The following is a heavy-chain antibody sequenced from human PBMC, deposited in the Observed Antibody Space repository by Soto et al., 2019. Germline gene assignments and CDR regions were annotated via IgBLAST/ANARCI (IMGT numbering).Heavy chain of an antibody. Sequence: GGSLRLSCAASGFTFSSYIMTWVRQAPGKGLEWVSTISSGSSYIYYADSVKGRFTISRDDANNSLYLQMNSLTAADTAVYFCARWGGFCPDAVCAAPFDPWGQGTLVTVSS. D-gene: IGHD2-8*01. J-gene: IGHJ5*02. CDR1: GFTFSSYI. CDR3: ARWGGFCPDAVCAAPFDP. CDR2: ISSGSSYI. V-gene: IGHV3-21*04.